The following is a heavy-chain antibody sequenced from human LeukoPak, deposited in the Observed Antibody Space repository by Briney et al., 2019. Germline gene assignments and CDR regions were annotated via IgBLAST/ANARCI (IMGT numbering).Heavy chain of an antibody. CDR2: INHSGST. V-gene: IGHV4-34*01. J-gene: IGHJ3*02. D-gene: IGHD2-2*01. CDR3: ARGSSSTSTDAFDI. CDR1: GGSFSGYY. Sequence: PSETLSLTCAVYGGSFSGYYWSWIRQPPGKGLEWIGEINHSGSTNYNPSLKSRVTISVDASKNQFSLKLSSVTAADTAVYYCARGSSSTSTDAFDIWGQGTMVTVSS.